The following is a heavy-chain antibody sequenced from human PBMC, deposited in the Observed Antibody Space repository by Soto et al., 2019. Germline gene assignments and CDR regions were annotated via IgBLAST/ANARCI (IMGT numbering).Heavy chain of an antibody. CDR1: GYTFTGYY. Sequence: QVQLVQSGAEVKKPGASVKVSCKASGYTFTGYYMHWVRQAPGQGLEWMGWINPNSGGTNYAQKFQGRVTMTRDTSISTVYMELSRLRSDDTAVYYCARTLAARPYYYYYGMDVWGQGTTVTVSS. V-gene: IGHV1-2*02. CDR2: INPNSGGT. CDR3: ARTLAARPYYYYYGMDV. J-gene: IGHJ6*02. D-gene: IGHD6-6*01.